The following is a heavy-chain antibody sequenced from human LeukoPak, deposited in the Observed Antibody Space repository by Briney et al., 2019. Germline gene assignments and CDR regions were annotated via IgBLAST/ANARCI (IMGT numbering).Heavy chain of an antibody. Sequence: SETLSLTCTVSGSSINNYYWSWIRQPAGKGLEWIGRIYTRGSTNYNPSLKSRVTMSVDTSKNQFSLKLSSVTAADTAVYYCARGRYCSADICSGGDAFDIWGQGTMVSVSS. CDR1: GSSINNYY. D-gene: IGHD2-15*01. CDR3: ARGRYCSADICSGGDAFDI. V-gene: IGHV4-4*07. J-gene: IGHJ3*02. CDR2: IYTRGST.